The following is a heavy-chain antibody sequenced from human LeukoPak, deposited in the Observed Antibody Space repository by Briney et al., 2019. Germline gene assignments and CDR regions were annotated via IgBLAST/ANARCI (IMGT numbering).Heavy chain of an antibody. CDR3: VKDRPCETCMPMDA. Sequence: GGFLRLSCAASGFTFTDYSMSWVRQAPGKGLEWVSGLGRSGENRYYATSVRGRFSISRDNSKDTVYLQMNSLRAEDTAIYYCVKDRPCETCMPMDAWGQGTTVTVSS. J-gene: IGHJ6*02. CDR2: LGRSGENR. CDR1: GFTFTDYS. V-gene: IGHV3-23*01. D-gene: IGHD2-2*01.